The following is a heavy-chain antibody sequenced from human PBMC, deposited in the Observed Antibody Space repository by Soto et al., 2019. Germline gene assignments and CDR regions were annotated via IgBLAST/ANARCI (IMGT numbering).Heavy chain of an antibody. Sequence: GSLSLSFAASGFIFSNYAMSWVRQAPGKGLEWVSAISGSGATTYYPDSVEGRFTISRDNSKNTLYLQMNSLRAEDTAVYYCTKGGIPRRYNIPKVDFDYWGQGSLVTVSS. CDR1: GFIFSNYA. CDR3: TKGGIPRRYNIPKVDFDY. V-gene: IGHV3-23*01. D-gene: IGHD1-1*01. CDR2: ISGSGATT. J-gene: IGHJ4*02.